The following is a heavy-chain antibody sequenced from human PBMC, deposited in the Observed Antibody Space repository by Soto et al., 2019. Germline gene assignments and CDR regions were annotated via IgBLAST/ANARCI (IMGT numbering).Heavy chain of an antibody. Sequence: PGGSLSLSCAASGFTFNSYAMSWVRQAPGKGLEWVSTISGSGGSTYYADSVKGRFTISRDNSKNTLYLQMNSLRDEDSAVYFCVRDRDLYRDMFHADLWGQGTLVTVSS. D-gene: IGHD3-10*02. CDR3: VRDRDLYRDMFHADL. J-gene: IGHJ4*01. CDR2: ISGSGGST. CDR1: GFTFNSYA. V-gene: IGHV3-23*01.